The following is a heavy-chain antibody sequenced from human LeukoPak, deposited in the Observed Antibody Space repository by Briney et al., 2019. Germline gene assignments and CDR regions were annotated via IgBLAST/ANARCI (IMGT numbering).Heavy chain of an antibody. CDR2: ISWNSGSI. CDR3: PKARRSFYSSSSFDY. J-gene: IGHJ4*02. D-gene: IGHD6-6*01. V-gene: IGHV3-9*01. CDR1: GFTFGDYA. Sequence: PGGSLRLSCAASGFTFGDYAMHWVRQAPGKGLEWVSGISWNSGSIGYADSVKGRFTISRDNAKNSLYLQMNSLRAEDTALYYCPKARRSFYSSSSFDYWGQGTLVTVSS.